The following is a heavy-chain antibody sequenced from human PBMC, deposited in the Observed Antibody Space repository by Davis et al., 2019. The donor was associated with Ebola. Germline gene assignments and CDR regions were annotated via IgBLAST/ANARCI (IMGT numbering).Heavy chain of an antibody. CDR2: IWYDGSNK. V-gene: IGHV3-33*01. CDR3: AGPAVVVAASGY. D-gene: IGHD2-15*01. CDR1: GFTFSSYG. Sequence: GGSLRLSCAASGFTFSSYGMHWVRQAPGKGLEWVAVIWYDGSNKYYADSVKGRFTISRDNSKNSLYLQMNSLRAEDTAVYYCAGPAVVVAASGYWGQGTLVTVSS. J-gene: IGHJ4*02.